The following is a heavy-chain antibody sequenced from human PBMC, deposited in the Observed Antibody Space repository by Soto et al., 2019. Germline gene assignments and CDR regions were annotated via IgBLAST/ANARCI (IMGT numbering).Heavy chain of an antibody. CDR2: IYYSGST. Sequence: QVQLQESGPGLVKPSETLSVTCTVSGGSVSSRSHFWSWIRQPPGGGLQWIGYIYYSGSTNYNPSLKSRATLSVDTSRNQFSLRLTSVTAADTAVYYCARYDAESVSNKLDPWGHGTLVTVSS. J-gene: IGHJ5*02. D-gene: IGHD5-12*01. CDR1: GGSVSSRSHF. CDR3: ARYDAESVSNKLDP. V-gene: IGHV4-61*01.